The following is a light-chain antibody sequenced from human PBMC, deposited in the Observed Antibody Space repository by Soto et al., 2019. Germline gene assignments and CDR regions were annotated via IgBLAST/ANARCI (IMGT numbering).Light chain of an antibody. CDR1: QGIRND. V-gene: IGKV1-16*01. Sequence: DIQMTQSPSSLSASVGDRVTITCRASQGIRNDLAWFQQKPGKAPKVLIYDASSWAGGVPSRFTGSGSGTEFTLTINSLQPDDFATYYCQQYSVYWTFGQGTKVDI. CDR3: QQYSVYWT. CDR2: DAS. J-gene: IGKJ1*01.